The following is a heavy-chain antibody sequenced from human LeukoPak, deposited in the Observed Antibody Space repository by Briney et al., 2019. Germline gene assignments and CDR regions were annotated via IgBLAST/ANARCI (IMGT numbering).Heavy chain of an antibody. Sequence: GGSLRLSCAASGFTFSSYGMHWVRQAPGKGLDWVAFIHHDGSNKYYADSVKGRFTISRDNSKNTLYLQMNSLRAEDTAVYYCAREGDGYNSYSFDYWGQGTLVTVSS. CDR3: AREGDGYNSYSFDY. D-gene: IGHD5-24*01. CDR1: GFTFSSYG. J-gene: IGHJ4*02. V-gene: IGHV3-30*02. CDR2: IHHDGSNK.